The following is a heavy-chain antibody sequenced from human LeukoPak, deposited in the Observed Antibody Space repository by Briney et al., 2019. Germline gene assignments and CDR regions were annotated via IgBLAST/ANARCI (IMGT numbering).Heavy chain of an antibody. CDR1: GYSFIDHW. J-gene: IGHJ4*02. Sequence: GESLKISCKGSGYSFIDHWIGWVRQMPGKGLEWMGIIYPDDSETRYNPSFQGQVIISADKSINTTYLQWSRLQASDTAMYYCARLTSPNRPFDYWGQGTLVTVSS. V-gene: IGHV5-51*01. CDR3: ARLTSPNRPFDY. CDR2: IYPDDSET.